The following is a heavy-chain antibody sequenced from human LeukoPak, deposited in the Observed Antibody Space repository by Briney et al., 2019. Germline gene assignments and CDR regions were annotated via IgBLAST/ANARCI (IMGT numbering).Heavy chain of an antibody. CDR2: ISAYNGNT. J-gene: IGHJ6*02. CDR1: GYTFTSYG. D-gene: IGHD2-2*01. V-gene: IGHV1-18*01. Sequence: GASVKVSCKASGYTFTSYGISWVRQAPGQGLEWMGWISAYNGNTNYAQKLQGRVTMTTDTSTSTAYMELRSLRSDDTAVYYCASLGYCSSTSCYADNYYYGMDVWGQGTTVTVSS. CDR3: ASLGYCSSTSCYADNYYYGMDV.